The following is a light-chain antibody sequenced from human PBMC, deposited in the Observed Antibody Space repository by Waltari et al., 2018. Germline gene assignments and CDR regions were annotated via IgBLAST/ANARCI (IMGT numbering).Light chain of an antibody. CDR3: CSYAGSSTWV. V-gene: IGLV2-23*02. CDR1: SNDVGTNSF. J-gene: IGLJ3*02. Sequence: QSALTQPVSVSGSPGQSITISCTGTSNDVGTNSFVPGSQQNPAKAPKAIIFEFNERPSGLSNRFSCSKSGNTASLTISGLQPEDEADYYCCSYAGSSTWVFGGGTKLTVL. CDR2: EFN.